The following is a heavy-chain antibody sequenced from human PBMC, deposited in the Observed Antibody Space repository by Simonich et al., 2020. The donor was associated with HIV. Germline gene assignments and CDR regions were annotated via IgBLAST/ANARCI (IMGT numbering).Heavy chain of an antibody. J-gene: IGHJ4*02. CDR2: ISYDGSNK. D-gene: IGHD3-16*01. CDR3: ASGGSISSVWADDY. CDR1: GFTFSSYA. Sequence: QVQLVESGGGVVQPGRSLRLSCAASGFTFSSYAMHWVRQAPGKGLEGVAVISYDGSNKYYADSVKGRFTISRDNSKNTLNLQMNSLRAEDTAVYYCASGGSISSVWADDYWGQGTLVTVSS. V-gene: IGHV3-30*07.